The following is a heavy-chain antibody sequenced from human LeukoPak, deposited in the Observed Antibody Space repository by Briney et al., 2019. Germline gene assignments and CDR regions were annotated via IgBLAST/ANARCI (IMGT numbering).Heavy chain of an antibody. CDR2: IYYSGST. CDR3: ARRFPAHYFDY. CDR1: GGSVSSTTYF. D-gene: IGHD6-25*01. V-gene: IGHV4-39*01. Sequence: SETLSLTCTVSGGSVSSTTYFWSWIRQPPGKGLEWIASIYYSGSTYYNSSLKSRVTISVDTSKNQFSLKLSSVTAADTAVYYCARRFPAHYFDYWGQGTLVTVSS. J-gene: IGHJ4*02.